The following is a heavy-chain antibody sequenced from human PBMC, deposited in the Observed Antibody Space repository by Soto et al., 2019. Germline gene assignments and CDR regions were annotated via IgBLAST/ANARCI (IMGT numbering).Heavy chain of an antibody. CDR2: IDPSDSYT. J-gene: IGHJ6*02. D-gene: IGHD3-9*01. V-gene: IGHV5-10-1*01. Sequence: PGESPKISCKGSGYRFTSYWITWVRQMPGKGLEWMGKIDPSDSYTKYSPSFQGHVTFAADKSINTAYLQWSSLKASDTAMSYCGRYFDWPTAGNGMDVWGQGTAVTVSS. CDR3: GRYFDWPTAGNGMDV. CDR1: GYRFTSYW.